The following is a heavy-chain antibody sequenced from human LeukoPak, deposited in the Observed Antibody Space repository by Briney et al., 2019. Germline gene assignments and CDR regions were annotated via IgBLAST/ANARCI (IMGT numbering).Heavy chain of an antibody. Sequence: SGTLSLTCAVSGGSISSSNWWSWVRQPPGKGLEWIGEIYHSGSTNYNPSLKSRVTISVDKSKNQFSLKLSSVTAADTAVYYCARGEGYYGSGSYGVDYWGQGTLVTVSS. CDR1: GGSISSSNW. CDR3: ARGEGYYGSGSYGVDY. V-gene: IGHV4-4*02. CDR2: IYHSGST. D-gene: IGHD3-10*01. J-gene: IGHJ4*02.